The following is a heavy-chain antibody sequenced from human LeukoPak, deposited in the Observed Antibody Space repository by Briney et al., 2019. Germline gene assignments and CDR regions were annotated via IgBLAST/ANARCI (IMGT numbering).Heavy chain of an antibody. V-gene: IGHV4-31*03. Sequence: SETLSLTCSVSGGSISSGGYYWSWIRQHPGKGLEWIGYIYYSGSTYYNPSLKSRATISVDTSKNQFSLKLSSVTAADTAVYYCARTYCSGGSCYLDYWGQGTLVTVSS. D-gene: IGHD2-15*01. CDR2: IYYSGST. CDR1: GGSISSGGYY. J-gene: IGHJ4*02. CDR3: ARTYCSGGSCYLDY.